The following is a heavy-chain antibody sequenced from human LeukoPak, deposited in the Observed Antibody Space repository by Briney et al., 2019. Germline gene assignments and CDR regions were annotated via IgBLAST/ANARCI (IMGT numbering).Heavy chain of an antibody. J-gene: IGHJ4*02. V-gene: IGHV3-23*01. CDR3: ATDSSGWPVGYFDY. CDR2: ISGSGGST. CDR1: GFTFSSYA. D-gene: IGHD6-19*01. Sequence: GGSLRLSCVASGFTFSSYAMSWVRQAPGKGLEWVSAISGSGGSTYYADSVKGRFTISRDNSKNTLYLQMNSLRAEDTAVYYCATDSSGWPVGYFDYWGQGTLVTVSS.